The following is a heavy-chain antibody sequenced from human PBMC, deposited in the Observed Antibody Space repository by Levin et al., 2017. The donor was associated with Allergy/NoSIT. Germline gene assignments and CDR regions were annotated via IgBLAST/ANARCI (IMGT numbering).Heavy chain of an antibody. Sequence: KLGESLKISCAASGFTFSSYSMNWVRQAPGKGLEWVSSISSSSSYIYYADSVKGRFTISRDNAKNSLYLQMNSLRAEDTAVYYCASQIVVVPAAMGGADHRVDYWGQGTLVTVSS. CDR2: ISSSSSYI. V-gene: IGHV3-21*01. J-gene: IGHJ4*02. CDR3: ASQIVVVPAAMGGADHRVDY. D-gene: IGHD2-2*01. CDR1: GFTFSSYS.